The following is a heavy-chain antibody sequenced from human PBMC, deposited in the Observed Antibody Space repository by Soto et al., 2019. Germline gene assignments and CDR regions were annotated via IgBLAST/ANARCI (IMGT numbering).Heavy chain of an antibody. CDR1: AFTFSSYA. J-gene: IGHJ6*02. Sequence: EVQLLESGGSLVQPGGSLRLSCAGSAFTFSSYAMTWVRQAPGKGLEWVSTINENGGSTYYAGSVKGRFTISRDNAKSTLCRRMDSRRAEDTAIYHGAKEDGIWGKAYDGMDLWCQGTTVTVSS. CDR3: AKEDGIWGKAYDGMDL. D-gene: IGHD3-16*01. CDR2: INENGGST. V-gene: IGHV3-23*01.